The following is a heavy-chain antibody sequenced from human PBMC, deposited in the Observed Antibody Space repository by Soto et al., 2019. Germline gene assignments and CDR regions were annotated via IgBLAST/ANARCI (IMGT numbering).Heavy chain of an antibody. CDR2: IYYSGST. V-gene: IGHV4-59*08. Sequence: QVQLQESGPGLVKPSETLSLTCTVSGGSISSYYWSWIRQPPGKGLDWIGYIYYSGSTNYNPSLKSRVTLSVDTSKNQFPLKLSSVTAADTAVYYCARHDTYYHILSFDYWGQGTLVTVSS. CDR3: ARHDTYYHILSFDY. J-gene: IGHJ4*02. D-gene: IGHD3-9*01. CDR1: GGSISSYY.